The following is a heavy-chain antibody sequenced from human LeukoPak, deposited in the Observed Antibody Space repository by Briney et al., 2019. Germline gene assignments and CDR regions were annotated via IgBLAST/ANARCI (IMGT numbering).Heavy chain of an antibody. J-gene: IGHJ4*02. V-gene: IGHV4-59*01. Sequence: SETLSLTCTVSGVSISTYYWNWIRQPPGKGLEWIGYIYYSGSTNYNPSLKSRVTISVDTSKNQFSLNLTSVTAADTAVYYCARGGIRQTFDNWGEGTLVTVSS. D-gene: IGHD3-3*02. CDR2: IYYSGST. CDR3: ARGGIRQTFDN. CDR1: GVSISTYY.